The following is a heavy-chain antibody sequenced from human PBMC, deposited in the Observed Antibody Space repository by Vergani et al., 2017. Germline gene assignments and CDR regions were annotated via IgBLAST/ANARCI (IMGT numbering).Heavy chain of an antibody. CDR2: LYYSGST. V-gene: IGHV4-59*01. CDR3: ARVERSGWSRGDAFDI. D-gene: IGHD6-19*01. J-gene: IGHJ3*02. CDR1: GCSISSYY. Sequence: QVQLQESGPGLVKPSETLSLTCTVSGCSISSYYLSWIRQPPGKGLEWIGYLYYSGSTNYNPSLKSRVTISVDTSKNQFSLKLSSVTAADTAVYYCARVERSGWSRGDAFDIWGQGTMVTVSS.